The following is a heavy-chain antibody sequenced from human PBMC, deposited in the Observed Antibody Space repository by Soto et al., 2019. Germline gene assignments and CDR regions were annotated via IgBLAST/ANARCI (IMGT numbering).Heavy chain of an antibody. J-gene: IGHJ6*02. Sequence: ASVKVTCKASGYTFTSYYMHWGRQAPVQGLEWMGIINPSGGSTSYAQKFQGRVTMTRDTSTSTVYMELSSLRSEDTAVYYCARGSYCSSTSCYSFGMDVWGQGTTVTVSS. CDR1: GYTFTSYY. CDR3: ARGSYCSSTSCYSFGMDV. CDR2: INPSGGST. D-gene: IGHD2-2*02. V-gene: IGHV1-46*01.